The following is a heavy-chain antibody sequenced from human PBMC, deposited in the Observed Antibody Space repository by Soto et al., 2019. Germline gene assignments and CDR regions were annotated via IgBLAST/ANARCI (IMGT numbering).Heavy chain of an antibody. CDR3: ARRTRSLGPFDY. V-gene: IGHV4-59*02. J-gene: IGHJ4*02. CDR2: MYFGGST. Sequence: QVQLQESGPGLVKPSETLSLTCSVPGGSVNNYYWNWIRQPPGKGLECIGHMYFGGSTNYNPSLKSRVTMSVDTSKYHFSLQLRSVTSADTAVYSVARRTRSLGPFDYWGQGTMLTVSS. D-gene: IGHD4-17*01. CDR1: GGSVNNYY.